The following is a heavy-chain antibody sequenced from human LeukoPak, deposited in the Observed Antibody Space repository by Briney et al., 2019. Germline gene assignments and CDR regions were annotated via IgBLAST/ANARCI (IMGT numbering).Heavy chain of an antibody. CDR2: ISCYTGNT. Sequence: ASVKVSCEASGYTFDSYGISWVRQAPGQGLEWMGWISCYTGNTNHAQKFQDRVTMTMDTSTTTVYMELSSLRSEDTAVYYCARGLLGRENWFDPWGQGTLVTVSS. D-gene: IGHD2-21*01. CDR1: GYTFDSYG. J-gene: IGHJ5*02. CDR3: ARGLLGRENWFDP. V-gene: IGHV1-18*01.